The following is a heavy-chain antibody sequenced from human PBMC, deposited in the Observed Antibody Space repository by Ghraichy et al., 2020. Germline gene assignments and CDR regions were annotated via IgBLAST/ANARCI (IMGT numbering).Heavy chain of an antibody. Sequence: SETLSLTCAVYGGSFSGYYWSWICQPPGTGLELIGGINQSGSTNYNPSLKSRVTISVDTSKNQFSLKLSSVTAADTAVYYCARRAPITHFDYWGQGTLVTVSS. CDR3: ARRAPITHFDY. CDR2: INQSGST. V-gene: IGHV4-34*01. J-gene: IGHJ4*02. D-gene: IGHD1-14*01. CDR1: GGSFSGYY.